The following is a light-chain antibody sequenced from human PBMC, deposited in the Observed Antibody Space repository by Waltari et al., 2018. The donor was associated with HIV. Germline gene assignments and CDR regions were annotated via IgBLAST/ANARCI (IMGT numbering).Light chain of an antibody. CDR1: SLRYYY. V-gene: IGLV3-19*01. J-gene: IGLJ3*02. CDR3: HSRDSGGNHWL. Sequence: SSELTQDPAVSVAFGQTVRITCQGASLRYYYATWYQQKPRQAPLLVIYGKNNRPSGIPDRFSGSSSGNTASWTITGAQAEDEADYYCHSRDSGGNHWLFGGGTKLTVL. CDR2: GKN.